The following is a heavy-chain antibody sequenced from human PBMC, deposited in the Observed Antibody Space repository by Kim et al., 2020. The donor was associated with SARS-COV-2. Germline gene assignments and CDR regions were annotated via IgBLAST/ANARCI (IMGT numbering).Heavy chain of an antibody. Sequence: DYALSVKSRITINPDTSKNQFSLQLNSVTPEDTAVYYCAGGSQTGSWFDYWGQGTLVTVSS. CDR3: AGGSQTGSWFDY. J-gene: IGHJ4*02. V-gene: IGHV6-1*01. D-gene: IGHD6-13*01.